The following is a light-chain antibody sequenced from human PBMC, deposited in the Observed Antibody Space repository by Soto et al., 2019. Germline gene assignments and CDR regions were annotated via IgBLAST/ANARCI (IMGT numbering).Light chain of an antibody. CDR1: QSVSSSY. CDR3: QQYGSSRIT. Sequence: EIVLTQSPGTLSLSPGERATLSCRASQSVSSSYLAWYQQKPGQAPRLLIYGASSRATGIPDRFSGSGSGTDFTLTISRLEPEDCAVYYCQQYGSSRITFGQGTRLEIK. CDR2: GAS. V-gene: IGKV3-20*01. J-gene: IGKJ5*01.